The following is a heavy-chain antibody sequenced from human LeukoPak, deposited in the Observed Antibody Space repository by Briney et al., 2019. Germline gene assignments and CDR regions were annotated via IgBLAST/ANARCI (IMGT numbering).Heavy chain of an antibody. CDR3: AREAVGGLDY. CDR2: ISSIGGNT. CDR1: GFFLKNYA. Sequence: GGSLRLSCAASGFFLKNYAMSWVRQFPGSGLGWVAGISSIGGNTYYADSVKGRFTICRDNSKNTLYLQMHSLRAEDTAVYYCAREAVGGLDYWGQGTLVTVSS. J-gene: IGHJ4*02. D-gene: IGHD6-19*01. V-gene: IGHV3-23*01.